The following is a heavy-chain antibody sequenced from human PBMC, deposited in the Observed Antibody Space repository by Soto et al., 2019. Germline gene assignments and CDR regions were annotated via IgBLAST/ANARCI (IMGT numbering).Heavy chain of an antibody. V-gene: IGHV3-23*01. CDR1: GFTFSSYA. J-gene: IGHJ4*02. CDR3: AKHYYFDS. Sequence: EVQLLESGGGLIQPGGSLRLSCATSGFTFSSYAMSWARQAPGKGLEWVSSINTDGSTYYTDSVKGRFIISRDNSRNTLYLQMNHLRAEDTAISYCAKHYYFDSWGQGTLVTVSS. CDR2: INTDGST.